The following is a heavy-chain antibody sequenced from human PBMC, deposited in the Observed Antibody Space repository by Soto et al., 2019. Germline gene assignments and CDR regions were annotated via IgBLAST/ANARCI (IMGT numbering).Heavy chain of an antibody. J-gene: IGHJ2*01. D-gene: IGHD1-7*01. CDR1: GFTFSTYY. CDR2: ISSDGSST. Sequence: EVQLVESGGGLVQPGGSLRLSCAVSGFTFSTYYMHWVRQAPGKGPVWVSRISSDGSSTTYADSVKGRFTISRDNAKNKLYLQMHSHSANAAAVDYCECVGGTRDGSARDPFDLWGRGTPVTVSS. V-gene: IGHV3-74*01. CDR3: ECVGGTRDGSARDPFDL.